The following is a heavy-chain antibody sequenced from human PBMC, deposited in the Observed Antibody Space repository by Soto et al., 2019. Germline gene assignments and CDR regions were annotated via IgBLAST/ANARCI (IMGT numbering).Heavy chain of an antibody. CDR2: IYWDDDE. CDR3: AHRPSIAVAGTNDFDY. Sequence: SGPTLVNPTQTLTLTCTFSGFSLSASGVGVGWIRQPPGKALEWLALIYWDDDERYSPSLKNRLTITKDTSKNQVVLTMTNMDPVDTATYYCAHRPSIAVAGTNDFDYWGQGTLVTVSS. D-gene: IGHD6-19*01. V-gene: IGHV2-5*02. J-gene: IGHJ4*02. CDR1: GFSLSASGVG.